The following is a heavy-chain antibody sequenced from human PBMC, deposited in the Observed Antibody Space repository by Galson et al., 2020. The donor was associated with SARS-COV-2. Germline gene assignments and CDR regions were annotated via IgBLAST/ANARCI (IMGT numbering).Heavy chain of an antibody. D-gene: IGHD5-12*01. CDR1: GFTFSSNA. CDR2: ISYDGRNK. CDR3: ARDRSGYEGGDGMDV. J-gene: IGHJ6*02. Sequence: TGGSLRLSCVASGFTFSSNAMHWVRQAPGKGLEWVARISYDGRNKYYEDSVKGRFTISRDNSKNTLYLQMDSLRAEDTAVYYCARDRSGYEGGDGMDVWGQGTTVTVSS. V-gene: IGHV3-30*04.